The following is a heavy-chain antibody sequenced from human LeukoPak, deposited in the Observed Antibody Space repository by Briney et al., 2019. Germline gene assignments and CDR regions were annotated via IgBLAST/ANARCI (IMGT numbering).Heavy chain of an antibody. CDR2: INPNSGGT. CDR1: GYTFTGYY. J-gene: IGHJ4*02. Sequence: GASVKVSCKASGYTFTGYYMHWVRQAPGQGLEWMGWINPNSGGTNYAQKFQGWVTMTRDTSISTAYMELSRLRSDDTAVYYCARGPMIPYSSSWYTHFDYWGQGTLVTVSS. CDR3: ARGPMIPYSSSWYTHFDY. D-gene: IGHD6-13*01. V-gene: IGHV1-2*04.